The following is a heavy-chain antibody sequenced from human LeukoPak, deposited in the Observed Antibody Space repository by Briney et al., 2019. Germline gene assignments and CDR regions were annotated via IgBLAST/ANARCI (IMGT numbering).Heavy chain of an antibody. V-gene: IGHV3-23*01. J-gene: IGHJ4*02. D-gene: IGHD6-13*01. CDR2: ISGSGGST. CDR1: EFSVGSNY. Sequence: GGSLRLSCAASEFSVGSNYMTWVRQAPGKGLEWVSTISGSGGSTYYADSVKGRFTISRDISKNMLYLQMNSLRAEDTAVYYCARIPSSRQLLHFDYWGQGTLVTVSS. CDR3: ARIPSSRQLLHFDY.